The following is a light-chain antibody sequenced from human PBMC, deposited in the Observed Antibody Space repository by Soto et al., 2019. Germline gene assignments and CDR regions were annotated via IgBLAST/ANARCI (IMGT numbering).Light chain of an antibody. Sequence: DIRMTQSPSTLSASVGDRVTITCRASQSISSWLAWYQQKPGKAPKLLIYKASSLESGVPSRFSGSGSGTEFTLTISSLQPDDFATYYCQQYNSYILTFGGGTKVEIK. J-gene: IGKJ4*01. CDR1: QSISSW. V-gene: IGKV1-5*03. CDR3: QQYNSYILT. CDR2: KAS.